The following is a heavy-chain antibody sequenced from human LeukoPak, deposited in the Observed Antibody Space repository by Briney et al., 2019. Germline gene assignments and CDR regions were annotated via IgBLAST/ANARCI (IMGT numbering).Heavy chain of an antibody. CDR1: GFSFSSYS. CDR3: ASSNWFDP. J-gene: IGHJ5*02. CDR2: ISSSSTTI. V-gene: IGHV3-48*04. Sequence: PGGSLRLSCAASGFSFSSYSMNWVRQAPGKGLEWVSYISSSSTTIYYADSVKGLFTISRDNAKNSLYLQMNSLRAEDTAVYYCASSNWFDPWGQGTLVTVSS.